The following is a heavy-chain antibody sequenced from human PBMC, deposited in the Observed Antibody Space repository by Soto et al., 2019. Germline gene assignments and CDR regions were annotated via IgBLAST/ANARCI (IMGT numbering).Heavy chain of an antibody. CDR3: ARYGDYYYYYIDV. CDR1: GGSFSGYY. D-gene: IGHD4-17*01. Sequence: SETLSLTCAVYGGSFSGYYWSWIRLPPGKGLEWIGEINHSGSTNYNPSLKSRVTISVDTSKNQFSLTLSSVTDADTAVYYCARYGDYYYYYIDVWGKGTKVTLSS. J-gene: IGHJ6*03. V-gene: IGHV4-34*01. CDR2: INHSGST.